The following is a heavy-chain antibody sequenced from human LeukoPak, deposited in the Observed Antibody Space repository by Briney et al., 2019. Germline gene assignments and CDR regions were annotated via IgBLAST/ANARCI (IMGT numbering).Heavy chain of an antibody. D-gene: IGHD3-16*01. CDR1: VFTFSSYS. CDR3: AKNARRLVNWFDP. CDR2: ISSSSSTI. J-gene: IGHJ5*02. V-gene: IGHV3-48*01. Sequence: GGSLRLSCACSVFTFSSYSMNWVRQAPGKGLEWVSYISSSSSTIYYADSVKGRFTISRDNAKNSLYLQMNSLRAEDTAVYYCAKNARRLVNWFDPWGQGTLVTVSS.